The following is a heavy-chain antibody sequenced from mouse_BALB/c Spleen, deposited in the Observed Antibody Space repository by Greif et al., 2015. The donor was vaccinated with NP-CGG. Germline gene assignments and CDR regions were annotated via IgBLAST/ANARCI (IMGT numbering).Heavy chain of an antibody. CDR2: IRNKANGYTT. V-gene: IGHV7-3*02. Sequence: EVRGVESGGGLVQPGGSLRLSCATSGFTFTDYYMSWVHQPPGKALEWLGFIRNKANGYTTEYSASVKGRFTISRDNSQSILYLQMNTLRAEDSATYYCARDKDGNLYWYFDVWGAGTTVTVSS. D-gene: IGHD2-1*01. J-gene: IGHJ1*01. CDR1: GFTFTDYY. CDR3: ARDKDGNLYWYFDV.